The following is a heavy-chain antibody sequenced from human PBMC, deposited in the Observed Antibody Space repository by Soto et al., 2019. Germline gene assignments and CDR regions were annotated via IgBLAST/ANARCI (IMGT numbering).Heavy chain of an antibody. CDR2: ISAYDGKT. D-gene: IGHD3-10*01. Sequence: ASVKVSCKASGYTFNIYGINWVRQAPGQGLELMGWISAYDGKTTYAEKFQGRVTMTTDASTSTAYIDFRSLRSDDTAVYYCARDPQEYWTSYWFAPWGQGTLVTVSS. CDR1: GYTFNIYG. CDR3: ARDPQEYWTSYWFAP. V-gene: IGHV1-18*01. J-gene: IGHJ5*02.